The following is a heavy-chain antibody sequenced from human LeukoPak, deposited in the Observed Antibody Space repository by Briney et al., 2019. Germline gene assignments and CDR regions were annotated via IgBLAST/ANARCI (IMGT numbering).Heavy chain of an antibody. Sequence: GGSLRLSCAASGFTFSSYGMHWVRQAPGKGLEWVAVISYDGSNKYYADSVKGRFTISRDNSKNTLYLQMNSLRAGDTAVYYCARGAILYDFWSGYPDYWGQGTLVTVSS. CDR1: GFTFSSYG. V-gene: IGHV3-30*19. J-gene: IGHJ4*02. CDR3: ARGAILYDFWSGYPDY. CDR2: ISYDGSNK. D-gene: IGHD3-3*01.